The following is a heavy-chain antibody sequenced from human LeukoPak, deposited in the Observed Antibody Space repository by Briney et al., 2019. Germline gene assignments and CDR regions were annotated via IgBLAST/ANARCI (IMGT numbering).Heavy chain of an antibody. V-gene: IGHV3-73*01. Sequence: GGSLRLSCAASGFTFSGSAVHWVRQASGKGLEWVGRIRSEADNYATAYAASVQGRCTISRDDSKNTAYLQLNSLKTEDTAVYYCTQSNYWGQGALVTVSS. CDR3: TQSNY. J-gene: IGHJ4*02. CDR2: IRSEADNYAT. CDR1: GFTFSGSA.